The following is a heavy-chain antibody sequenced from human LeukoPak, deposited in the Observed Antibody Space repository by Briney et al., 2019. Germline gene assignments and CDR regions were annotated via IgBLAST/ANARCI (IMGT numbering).Heavy chain of an antibody. J-gene: IGHJ6*02. Sequence: GGSLRLSCAASGFTFSSYAMSWVRQAPGKGLEWVSSISDSGGSTYYADSVKGRFTISRDSPKNTLYLQMNSLRAEDTAVYYCAKVGVCGGDCEYYYYGLDVWGQGTTVTVAS. V-gene: IGHV3-23*01. D-gene: IGHD2-21*02. CDR3: AKVGVCGGDCEYYYYGLDV. CDR2: ISDSGGST. CDR1: GFTFSSYA.